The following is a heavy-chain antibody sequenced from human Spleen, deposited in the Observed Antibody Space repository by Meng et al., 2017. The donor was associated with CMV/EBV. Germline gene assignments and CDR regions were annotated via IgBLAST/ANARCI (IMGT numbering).Heavy chain of an antibody. CDR3: AKNTRGLGATPGNWFDP. CDR2: ISYNGSSI. D-gene: IGHD1-26*01. Sequence: FTFSYYGIHWIRQAPGKGLEWLALISYNGSSIYYADSIKGRFTISRDNSRNTLYLQMNSLRPEDTAVYYCAKNTRGLGATPGNWFDPWGQGTLVTVSS. CDR1: FTFSYYG. V-gene: IGHV3-30*18. J-gene: IGHJ5*02.